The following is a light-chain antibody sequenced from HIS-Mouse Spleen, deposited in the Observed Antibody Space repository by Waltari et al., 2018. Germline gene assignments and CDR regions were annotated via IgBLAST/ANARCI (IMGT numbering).Light chain of an antibody. J-gene: IGKJ2*01. V-gene: IGKV3-20*01. CDR2: DAS. CDR3: QQYGSSPPDT. CDR1: QSVSSY. Sequence: EIVLTQSPATLSLSPGERATLSCRASQSVSSYLAWYQQKPGQAPRLLIYDASNRATGIPDRFSGSGSGTDFTLTISRLEPEDFAVYYCQQYGSSPPDTFGQGTKLEIK.